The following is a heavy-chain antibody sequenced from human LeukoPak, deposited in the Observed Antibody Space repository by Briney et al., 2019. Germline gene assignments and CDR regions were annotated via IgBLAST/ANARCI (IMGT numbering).Heavy chain of an antibody. J-gene: IGHJ6*03. V-gene: IGHV1-69*04. CDR3: ARGAWAVPAARGYYYYMDV. Sequence: GASVKVSCKASGGTFSSYAIGWVRQAPGQGLEWMGRIIPILGIANYAQKFQGRVTITADKSTSTAYMELSSLRSEDTAVYYCARGAWAVPAARGYYYYMDVWGKGTTVTVSS. CDR1: GGTFSSYA. D-gene: IGHD2-2*01. CDR2: IIPILGIA.